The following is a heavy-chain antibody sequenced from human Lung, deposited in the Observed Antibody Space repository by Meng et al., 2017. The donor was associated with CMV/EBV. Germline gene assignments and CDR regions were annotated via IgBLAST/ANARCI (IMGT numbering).Heavy chain of an antibody. J-gene: IGHJ6*01. V-gene: IGHV3-30*04. CDR3: ARVNVPAANYYYYYGMDV. CDR1: GFTFSSYA. D-gene: IGHD2-2*01. CDR2: ISYDGSNK. Sequence: GESLKISCAASGFTFSSYAMHWVRQAPGKGLEWVAVISYDGSNKYYADSVKGRFTISRDNSKNTLYLQMNSLRAEDTAVYYCARVNVPAANYYYYYGMDV.